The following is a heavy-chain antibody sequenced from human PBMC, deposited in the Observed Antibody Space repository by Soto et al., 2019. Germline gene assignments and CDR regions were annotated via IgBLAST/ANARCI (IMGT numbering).Heavy chain of an antibody. Sequence: GAAVKVSCKASGGTFSSHSFTWVRQAPGQGLEWMGGVIPIFGTPNYAQKFQGRVTITAEASTNTAYMELSSLTSEDTAVYYCARAPLWFGELLSNYYYQALDVWGQGTTVTVAS. J-gene: IGHJ6*02. CDR3: ARAPLWFGELLSNYYYQALDV. CDR2: VIPIFGTP. V-gene: IGHV1-69*13. CDR1: GGTFSSHS. D-gene: IGHD3-10*01.